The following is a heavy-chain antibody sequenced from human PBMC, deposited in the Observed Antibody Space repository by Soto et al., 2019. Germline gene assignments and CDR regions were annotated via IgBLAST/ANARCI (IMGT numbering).Heavy chain of an antibody. J-gene: IGHJ4*02. D-gene: IGHD2-15*01. CDR3: TTAGLGYCSGGSCYGDCY. Sequence: EVQLVESGGGLVKPGGSLRLSCAASGFSFSNAWMSWVRQAPGKGLEWVGRIKSKTDGGTTDYAAPVKGRFTISRDDSKNTLYLQMNSLKTEDTPVYYCTTAGLGYCSGGSCYGDCYWGQGTLVTVSS. CDR1: GFSFSNAW. CDR2: IKSKTDGGTT. V-gene: IGHV3-15*01.